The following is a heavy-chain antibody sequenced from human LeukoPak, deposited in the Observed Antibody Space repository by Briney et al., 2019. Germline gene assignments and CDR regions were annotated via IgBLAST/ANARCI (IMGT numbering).Heavy chain of an antibody. Sequence: KASETLSLTCTVSSGSISTSNYYWGWVRQPPGKALEWIGNISYSGSTYYSPSLKSRVTISVDTSKNQFSLKLSSVTAADTAVYYCARASSGWYSSTFGGHKNWFDPWGQGTLVTVSS. J-gene: IGHJ5*02. V-gene: IGHV4-39*07. CDR2: ISYSGST. D-gene: IGHD6-13*01. CDR1: SGSISTSNYY. CDR3: ARASSGWYSSTFGGHKNWFDP.